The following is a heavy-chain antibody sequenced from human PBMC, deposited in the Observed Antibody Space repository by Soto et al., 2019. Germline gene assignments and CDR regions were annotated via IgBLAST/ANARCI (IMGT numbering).Heavy chain of an antibody. V-gene: IGHV4-31*03. CDR1: GGSISSGGYY. J-gene: IGHJ1*01. Sequence: SETLSLTCTVSGGSISSGGYYWSWIRQHPGKGLEWIGYIYYSGSTYYNPSLKSRVTISVDTSKNQFPLKLSSVTAADTAVYYCARASVDYVWGSYRVGSFQHWGQGTLVTVSS. CDR3: ARASVDYVWGSYRVGSFQH. D-gene: IGHD3-16*02. CDR2: IYYSGST.